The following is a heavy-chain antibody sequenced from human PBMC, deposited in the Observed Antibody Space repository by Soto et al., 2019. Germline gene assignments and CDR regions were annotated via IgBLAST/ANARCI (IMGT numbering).Heavy chain of an antibody. D-gene: IGHD6-13*01. Sequence: GASVKVSCKASGGNFTSYAISWVLQAPGQGLEFMGGIVPLFGTTNYAHKFRGRVTVTADESTSTVYMEMSSLRSEDTAVYYCAKASGRSWYNWFDPWGQGTLVTVSS. V-gene: IGHV1-69*13. CDR2: IVPLFGTT. CDR1: GGNFTSYA. CDR3: AKASGRSWYNWFDP. J-gene: IGHJ5*02.